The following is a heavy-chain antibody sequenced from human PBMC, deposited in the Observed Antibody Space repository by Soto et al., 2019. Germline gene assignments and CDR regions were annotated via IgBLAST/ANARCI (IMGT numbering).Heavy chain of an antibody. CDR1: GFSFSDYA. CDR3: AKGPDGSGYYHNWFNS. J-gene: IGHJ5*01. D-gene: IGHD3-22*01. CDR2: ISRTGDSA. V-gene: IGHV3-23*01. Sequence: GGSLRLSCAASGFSFSDYAMSWVRQAPGKGLEWVSSISRTGDSAYYADSVKGRFAISRDRSKNRLSLQMNSLRVEDTAVYYCAKGPDGSGYYHNWFNSWGQGTLVTVSS.